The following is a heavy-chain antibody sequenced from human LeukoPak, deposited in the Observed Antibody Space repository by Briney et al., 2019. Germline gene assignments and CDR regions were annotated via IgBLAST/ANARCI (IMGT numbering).Heavy chain of an antibody. CDR2: IYYSGST. Sequence: SETLSLTCTVSGGSISRYYWSWVRQPPGKGLEWIGCIYYSGSTNYNPSLRSRVTISVDMSKNQFSLRLTSVTAADTAVYYCACPPGAARFDRWGQGTLVTVSS. J-gene: IGHJ5*02. D-gene: IGHD6-25*01. CDR3: ACPPGAARFDR. V-gene: IGHV4-59*08. CDR1: GGSISRYY.